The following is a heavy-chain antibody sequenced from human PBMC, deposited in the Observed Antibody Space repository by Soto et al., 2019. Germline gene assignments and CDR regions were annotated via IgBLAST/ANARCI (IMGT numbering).Heavy chain of an antibody. D-gene: IGHD1-26*01. J-gene: IGHJ4*02. CDR3: AGEKVGTTGIDF. V-gene: IGHV1-8*01. CDR2: MNPNSGNT. Sequence: QAQLVQSGADVKKPGASVKVSCKASGYTFTGYDINWVRQATGQGLEWMGWMNPNSGNTGYAQNFQGRGTMTRDNSITTAYMELTSLRDDDSAVYYCAGEKVGTTGIDFWGQGTLVTVSS. CDR1: GYTFTGYD.